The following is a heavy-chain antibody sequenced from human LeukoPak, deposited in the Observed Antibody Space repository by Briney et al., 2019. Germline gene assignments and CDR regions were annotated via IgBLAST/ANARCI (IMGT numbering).Heavy chain of an antibody. CDR1: GGSINSYY. CDR3: AGHHPRNTVDF. V-gene: IGHV4-59*08. Sequence: SETLSLTCTVSGGSINSYYWSWIRQPPGKGLEWIAYISDIGSINYNPSLKSRVTISLDTSKNQFSLKLSSVTAADTAVYYCAGHHPRNTVDFWGQGTLVTVSS. D-gene: IGHD2/OR15-2a*01. CDR2: ISDIGSI. J-gene: IGHJ4*02.